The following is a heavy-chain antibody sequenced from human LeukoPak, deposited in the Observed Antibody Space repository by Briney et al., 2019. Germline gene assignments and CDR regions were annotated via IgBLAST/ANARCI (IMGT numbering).Heavy chain of an antibody. Sequence: SETLSLTCTVSGDSISTSYWSWIRQPAGKRMEWIGRIFASGGTNYNPSLESRVIMSRDTSNNQFFLRLTSVTAADTAVYYCARDRYTWHDRDWFDSWGQGTLVTVSS. CDR1: GDSISTSY. D-gene: IGHD1-20*01. V-gene: IGHV4-4*07. CDR3: ARDRYTWHDRDWFDS. CDR2: IFASGGT. J-gene: IGHJ5*01.